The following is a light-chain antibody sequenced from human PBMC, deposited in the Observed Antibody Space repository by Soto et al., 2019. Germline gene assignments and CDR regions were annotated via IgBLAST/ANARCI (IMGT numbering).Light chain of an antibody. V-gene: IGLV1-40*01. Sequence: QSVLTQPPSVSGAPGQRVTISCTGSSSNIGAGYDVQWYQQLPGTAPKLLIYGDTNRPSGVPDRFSGSNSGTSASLAITGLQAEDESDYYCRSYDSSLSGSVFGGGTKVTVL. J-gene: IGLJ3*02. CDR3: RSYDSSLSGSV. CDR1: SSNIGAGYD. CDR2: GDT.